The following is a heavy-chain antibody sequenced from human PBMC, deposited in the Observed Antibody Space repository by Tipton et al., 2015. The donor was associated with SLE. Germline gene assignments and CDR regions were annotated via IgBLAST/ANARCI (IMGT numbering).Heavy chain of an antibody. J-gene: IGHJ4*02. CDR3: ARSPVDYWNGYSA. V-gene: IGHV3-9*01. CDR1: GFNFDRYA. Sequence: SLRLSCAASGFNFDRYAMHWVRQGPGKGLEWVSGISWNGDGIGYADSVKGRFTISRDNAKNSLYLQMNGLRAEDTAVYYCARSPVDYWNGYSAWGQGTLVAVSS. D-gene: IGHD3-3*01. CDR2: ISWNGDGI.